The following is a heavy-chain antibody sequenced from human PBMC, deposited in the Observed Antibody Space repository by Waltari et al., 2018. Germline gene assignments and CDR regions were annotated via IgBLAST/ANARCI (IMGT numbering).Heavy chain of an antibody. D-gene: IGHD4-17*01. V-gene: IGHV4-34*01. CDR1: GGSFSGYY. Sequence: QVQLQQWGAGLLQPPAPLSPTCAVYGGSFSGYYWSWTRQPPGKGLEWIGEINHSGITNYNPTLKSRVTISVDTSKNQFALKLSSVTAADTAVYYCARTGDYGYLYYFDYWGQGTLVTVSS. CDR2: INHSGIT. J-gene: IGHJ4*02. CDR3: ARTGDYGYLYYFDY.